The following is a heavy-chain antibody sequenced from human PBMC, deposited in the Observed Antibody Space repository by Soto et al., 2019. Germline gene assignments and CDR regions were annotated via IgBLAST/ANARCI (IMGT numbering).Heavy chain of an antibody. J-gene: IGHJ4*02. CDR3: AHRPRGYSYYFDY. D-gene: IGHD5-18*01. CDR1: GFSLSTRGVG. V-gene: IGHV2-5*02. CDR2: LYWDDDE. Sequence: QITLKESGPTLVKPTQTLTLTCTFSGFSLSTRGVGVGWIRQPPGKALEWLALLYWDDDEGYSPSLKSRLTVIKAPAKNPVVLTVTNMDPAATATYYCAHRPRGYSYYFDYWGQGTLVTVSS.